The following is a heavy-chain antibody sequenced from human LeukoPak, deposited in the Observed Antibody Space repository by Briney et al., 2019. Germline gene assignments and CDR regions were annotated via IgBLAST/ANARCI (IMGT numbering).Heavy chain of an antibody. J-gene: IGHJ6*02. CDR3: ARGDDFWSGYSPYYYYGMDV. Sequence: ASVKVSCKASGYTFTSYGISWVRQAPGQGLEWMGWISAYNGNTNYAQKLQGRVTMTTDTSTSTAYIELRSLRSDDTAVYYCARGDDFWSGYSPYYYYGMDVWGQGTTVTVSS. V-gene: IGHV1-18*01. D-gene: IGHD3-3*01. CDR1: GYTFTSYG. CDR2: ISAYNGNT.